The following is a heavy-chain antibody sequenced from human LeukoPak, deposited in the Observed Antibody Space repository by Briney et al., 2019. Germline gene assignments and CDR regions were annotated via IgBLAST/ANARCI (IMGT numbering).Heavy chain of an antibody. CDR2: IKSKTDGGTT. D-gene: IGHD1-26*01. J-gene: IGHJ4*02. Sequence: KTGGSLRLSCAASGFTFSNAWMSWVRQAPGKGLEWVGRIKSKTDGGTTDYAAPVKGRFTISRDDSKNTLYLQMNSLKTEDTAVYYCTTLSWEVPPLNWGQGTLVTVSS. V-gene: IGHV3-15*01. CDR1: GFTFSNAW. CDR3: TTLSWEVPPLN.